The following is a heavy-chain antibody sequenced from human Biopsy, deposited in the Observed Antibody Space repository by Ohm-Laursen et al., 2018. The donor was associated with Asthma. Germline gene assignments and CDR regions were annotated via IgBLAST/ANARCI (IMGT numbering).Heavy chain of an antibody. CDR3: ASDFPKGYVRYNFQF. Sequence: GSSVKVSCKISGYIPTDLSMHWVRQAPGQGLEWMGGHDHEEGGTVNARRFQGRVTMTEDTSTDTAYMELSSLSSDDTAVYYCASDFPKGYVRYNFQFWGQGTLVTVSA. CDR2: HDHEEGGT. D-gene: IGHD5-12*01. V-gene: IGHV1-24*01. J-gene: IGHJ4*02. CDR1: GYIPTDLS.